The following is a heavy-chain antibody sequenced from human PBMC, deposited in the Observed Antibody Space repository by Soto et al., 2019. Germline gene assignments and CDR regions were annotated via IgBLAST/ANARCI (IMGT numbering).Heavy chain of an antibody. D-gene: IGHD2-21*02. V-gene: IGHV4-34*01. J-gene: IGHJ5*02. CDR1: GGSFSGYY. CDR3: ARCRHIVVVTATLNWFDP. CDR2: INHSGST. Sequence: SETLSLTCAVCGGSFSGYYWSWIRQPPGKGLEWIGEINHSGSTNYNPSLKSRVTISVDTSKNQFSLKLSSVTAADTAVYYCARCRHIVVVTATLNWFDPWGQGTLVTVSS.